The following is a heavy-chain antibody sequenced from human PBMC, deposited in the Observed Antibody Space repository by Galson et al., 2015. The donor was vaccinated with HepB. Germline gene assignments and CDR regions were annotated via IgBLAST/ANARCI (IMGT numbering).Heavy chain of an antibody. V-gene: IGHV3-7*01. CDR2: IKQDGSEK. J-gene: IGHJ3*02. Sequence: SLRLSCAASGFTFSSYWMSWVRQAPGKGLEWVANIKQDGSEKYYVDSVKGRFTISRDNAKNSLYLQMNSLRAEDTAVYYCARESAQSYDFWSGYYETDAFDIWGQGTMVTVSS. CDR3: ARESAQSYDFWSGYYETDAFDI. CDR1: GFTFSSYW. D-gene: IGHD3-3*01.